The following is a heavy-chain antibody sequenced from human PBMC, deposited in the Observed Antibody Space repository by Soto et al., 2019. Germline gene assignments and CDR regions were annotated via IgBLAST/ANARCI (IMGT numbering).Heavy chain of an antibody. Sequence: PGGSLRISCAALGLHFSSYRIPLVPPASSKGVEWVEVISSDGSNKYYADSMKGRFTISRDNSKNTLYLQMNSLRAEDTAVYYCAISRYVGDYYYCGMDVWGQGTTVTVSS. CDR2: ISSDGSNK. V-gene: IGHV3-30*03. CDR1: GLHFSSYR. CDR3: AISRYVGDYYYCGMDV. D-gene: IGHD3-16*01. J-gene: IGHJ6*02.